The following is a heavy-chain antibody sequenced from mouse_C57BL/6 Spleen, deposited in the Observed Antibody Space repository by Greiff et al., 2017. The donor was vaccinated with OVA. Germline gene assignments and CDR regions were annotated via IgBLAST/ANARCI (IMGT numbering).Heavy chain of an antibody. CDR1: GYTFTSYW. Sequence: QVQLQQPGAELVRPGSSVKLSCKASGYTFTSYWMDWVKQRPGQGLEWIGNIYPSDSETHYNHKFKDKATLTVDKSSSTAYMQLSSLTSEDSAVYYCARSTNVVACDYWGQGTTLTVSS. V-gene: IGHV1-61*01. CDR3: ARSTNVVACDY. CDR2: IYPSDSET. J-gene: IGHJ2*01. D-gene: IGHD1-1*01.